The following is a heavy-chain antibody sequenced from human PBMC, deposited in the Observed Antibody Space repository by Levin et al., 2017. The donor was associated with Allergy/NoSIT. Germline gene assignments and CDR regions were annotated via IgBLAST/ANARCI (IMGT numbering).Heavy chain of an antibody. Sequence: ASVKVSCKASGGTFSSYAISWVRQAPGQGLEWMGGIIPIFGTANYAQKFQGRVTITADESTSTAYMELSSLRSEDTAVYYCAREVLIRLGELSLLDYWGQGTLVTVSS. V-gene: IGHV1-69*13. J-gene: IGHJ4*02. CDR3: AREVLIRLGELSLLDY. CDR1: GGTFSSYA. CDR2: IIPIFGTA. D-gene: IGHD3-16*02.